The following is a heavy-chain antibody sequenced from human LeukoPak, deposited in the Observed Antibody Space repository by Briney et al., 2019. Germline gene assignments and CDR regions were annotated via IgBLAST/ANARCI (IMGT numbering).Heavy chain of an antibody. D-gene: IGHD4-17*01. J-gene: IGHJ4*02. CDR2: ISISGGTT. Sequence: GGSLRLSCAGSGFTFSDYYMSWVRQAPGKGLEWVSSISISGGTTYYADSVRGRFTISGENSKSTLYLQMNSLRADDTAVYYCANEIRPNDYWGQGTLVTVSS. V-gene: IGHV3-23*01. CDR3: ANEIRPNDY. CDR1: GFTFSDYY.